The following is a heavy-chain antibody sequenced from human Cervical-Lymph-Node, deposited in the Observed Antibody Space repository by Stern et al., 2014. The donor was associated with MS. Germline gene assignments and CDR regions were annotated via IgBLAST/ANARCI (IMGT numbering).Heavy chain of an antibody. D-gene: IGHD6-19*01. CDR1: GYTFTSNK. CDR2: INPRSGNT. Sequence: QVQLVQSGAEVKKPGASVKVSCKAFGYTFTSNKMHWVRQAPGQGLEWMGIINPRSGNTRYAQKIQGRVTMTRDTSTSTVYMELTSLRSEDTAVYSCARDNGGWSVDSWGQGTLVIVSS. J-gene: IGHJ4*02. V-gene: IGHV1-46*01. CDR3: ARDNGGWSVDS.